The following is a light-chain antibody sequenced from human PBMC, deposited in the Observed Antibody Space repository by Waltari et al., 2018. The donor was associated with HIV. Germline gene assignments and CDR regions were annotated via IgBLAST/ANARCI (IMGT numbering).Light chain of an antibody. CDR3: QQYNNWPPRT. Sequence: EIVMTQYPATLSVSPGERATLTCRGRSRISNSLAWYQQKPCQAPRLRIYGASTRSPGIPASFSGSGSGTEFTLTISSLQSEDFAVYYCQQYNNWPPRTFGQGTKLEIK. J-gene: IGKJ2*01. V-gene: IGKV3-15*01. CDR2: GAS. CDR1: SRISNS.